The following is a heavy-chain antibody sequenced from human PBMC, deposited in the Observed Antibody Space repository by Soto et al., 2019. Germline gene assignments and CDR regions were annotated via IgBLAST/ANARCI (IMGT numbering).Heavy chain of an antibody. CDR2: ISWNSGSI. CDR1: GFTFDDYA. D-gene: IGHD5-12*01. Sequence: GGSLRLSCTASGFTFDDYAMHWVRQAPGKGLEWVSSISWNSGSIGYADSVKGRFTISRDNAKNSLYLQMNSLRVEDTALYYCAKDRRQWLQYYFDYWGQGALVTVSS. V-gene: IGHV3-9*01. CDR3: AKDRRQWLQYYFDY. J-gene: IGHJ4*02.